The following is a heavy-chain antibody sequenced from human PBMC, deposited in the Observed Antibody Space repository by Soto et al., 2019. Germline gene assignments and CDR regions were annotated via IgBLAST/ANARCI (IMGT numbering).Heavy chain of an antibody. Sequence: PSETLSLTCTVSGGSTSISLYQWFWIRHPPGKGLEWIGNVYYNGNTYYNPSLKSRLTISVDTSNNQFSLKVRSVTAADTAVYYCARLSGSYNDRYFDSWGQGTLVTVSS. CDR3: ARLSGSYNDRYFDS. CDR2: VYYNGNT. CDR1: GGSTSISLYQ. J-gene: IGHJ4*02. V-gene: IGHV4-39*01. D-gene: IGHD1-26*01.